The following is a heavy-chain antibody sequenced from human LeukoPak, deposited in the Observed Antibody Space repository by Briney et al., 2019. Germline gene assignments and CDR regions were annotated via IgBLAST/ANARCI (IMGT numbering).Heavy chain of an antibody. J-gene: IGHJ6*03. CDR1: GGSISSYY. Sequence: ETLSLTCTVSGGSISSYYWSWIRQPAGKGLEWIGRIYTSGSTNYNPSLKSRVTISVDTSKNQFSLKLSSVTAADTAVYYCARQVPEIVVVPAAMNYYYYYYMDVWGKGTTVTISS. V-gene: IGHV4-4*07. CDR3: ARQVPEIVVVPAAMNYYYYYYMDV. D-gene: IGHD2-2*01. CDR2: IYTSGST.